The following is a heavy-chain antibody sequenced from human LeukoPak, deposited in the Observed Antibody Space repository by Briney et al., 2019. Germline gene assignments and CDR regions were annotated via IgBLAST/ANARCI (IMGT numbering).Heavy chain of an antibody. Sequence: GASVKVSCKASGSTFSSYAISWVRQAPGQGLEWMGGIIPIFGTANYAQKFQGRVTITTDESTSTAYMELSSLRSEDTAVYYCVVSNTTYYYDSSGFPRRYYFDYWGQGTLVTVSS. J-gene: IGHJ4*02. V-gene: IGHV1-69*05. CDR3: VVSNTTYYYDSSGFPRRYYFDY. CDR2: IIPIFGTA. CDR1: GSTFSSYA. D-gene: IGHD3-22*01.